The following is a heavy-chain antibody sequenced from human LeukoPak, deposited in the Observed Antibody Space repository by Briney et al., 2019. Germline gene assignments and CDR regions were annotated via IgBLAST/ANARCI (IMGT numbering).Heavy chain of an antibody. D-gene: IGHD6-6*01. CDR2: IYSVGST. Sequence: GGSLRLSCAASGFTLSSNYMSWVRQAPGKGLEWVSAIYSVGSTYYADSVKGRFTISRDNSKNTLYLQMNSLRAEDTAVYYCGGSSSDYYYYGMDVWGQGTTVTVSS. CDR3: GGSSSDYYYYGMDV. J-gene: IGHJ6*02. V-gene: IGHV3-53*01. CDR1: GFTLSSNY.